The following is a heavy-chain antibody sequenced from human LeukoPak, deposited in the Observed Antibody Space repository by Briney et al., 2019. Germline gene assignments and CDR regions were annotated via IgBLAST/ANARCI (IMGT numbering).Heavy chain of an antibody. D-gene: IGHD1-7*01. Sequence: SETLSLTCTVSGGSISSYYWSWIRQPPGKGLERIGYIYYSGSTKYNPSLKGRVTISVDASKTQFSLKLNSVTAADTAVYYCARGSRELYYFDYWGQGTLVTVSS. CDR2: IYYSGST. CDR3: ARGSRELYYFDY. V-gene: IGHV4-59*01. J-gene: IGHJ4*02. CDR1: GGSISSYY.